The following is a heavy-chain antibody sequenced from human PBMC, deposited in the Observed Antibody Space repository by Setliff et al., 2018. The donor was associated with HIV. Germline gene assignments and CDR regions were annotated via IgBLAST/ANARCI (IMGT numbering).Heavy chain of an antibody. CDR1: GGSFTNYY. D-gene: IGHD1-1*01. V-gene: IGHV4-34*01. J-gene: IGHJ4*02. Sequence: SETLSLTCAVYGGSFTNYYWSWIRQAPGKGLEWIGEINHSGRTNFNPSPKSQVTISVDTSKQQVSLKLRSVSAADTAVYYCARDKSGTGGPKYFFDYWGQGTLVTVSS. CDR2: INHSGRT. CDR3: ARDKSGTGGPKYFFDY.